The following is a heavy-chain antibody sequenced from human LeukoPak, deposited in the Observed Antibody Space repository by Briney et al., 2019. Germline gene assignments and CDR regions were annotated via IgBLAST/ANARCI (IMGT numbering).Heavy chain of an antibody. J-gene: IGHJ4*02. V-gene: IGHV3-23*01. CDR2: SGTSGGA. CDR3: AKETRNTHNYYYFDS. Sequence: GGSLRLSCAASGFTFTENAMGWVRHTPGKGLEWVSTSGTSGGAYYADSVKGRFTISRDESKNTLYLEMNSLRGEDTAVYYCAKETRNTHNYYYFDSWGQGTLVTVSS. CDR1: GFTFTENA. D-gene: IGHD5-24*01.